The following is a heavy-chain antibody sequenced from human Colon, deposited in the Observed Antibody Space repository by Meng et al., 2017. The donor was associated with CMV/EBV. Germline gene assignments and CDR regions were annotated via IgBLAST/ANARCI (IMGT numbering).Heavy chain of an antibody. J-gene: IGHJ4*02. CDR3: AKDVSSGFSFGLFDY. Sequence: GESLKISCAGSGFTFSNYAMSWVRQAPGKGLEWVSTIYGRGGSTFYAHSVKGRFTISRDNSKNTLYLQMNSLRAEDTAVYYCAKDVSSGFSFGLFDYWGQGTLVTVSS. CDR2: IYGRGGST. D-gene: IGHD5-18*01. V-gene: IGHV3-23*01. CDR1: GFTFSNYA.